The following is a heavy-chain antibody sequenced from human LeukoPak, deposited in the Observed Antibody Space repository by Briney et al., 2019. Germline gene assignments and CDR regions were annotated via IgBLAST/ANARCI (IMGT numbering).Heavy chain of an antibody. CDR1: GFTFSSYW. V-gene: IGHV3-7*01. Sequence: GGSLRLSCAASGFTFSSYWMSWVRQAPGKGLEWVANIKQDGSEKYYVDSVKGRFTISRDNAKNSLYLQMNCLRAEDTAVYYCAREAVDGYNYECFDYWGQGTLVTVSS. D-gene: IGHD5-24*01. J-gene: IGHJ4*02. CDR2: IKQDGSEK. CDR3: AREAVDGYNYECFDY.